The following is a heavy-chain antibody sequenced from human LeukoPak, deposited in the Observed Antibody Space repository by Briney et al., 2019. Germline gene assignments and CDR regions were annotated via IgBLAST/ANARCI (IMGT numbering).Heavy chain of an antibody. CDR3: ARMAAGYDAFDI. D-gene: IGHD6-13*01. CDR1: GYTFTSYG. Sequence: ASVKVSCKASGYTFTSYGISWVRQAPGQGLEWMGWISAYNGNTNYAQKLQGRVTMTTDTSTSTAYMELRSLRSGDTAVYYCARMAAGYDAFDIWGQGTMVTVSS. J-gene: IGHJ3*02. V-gene: IGHV1-18*01. CDR2: ISAYNGNT.